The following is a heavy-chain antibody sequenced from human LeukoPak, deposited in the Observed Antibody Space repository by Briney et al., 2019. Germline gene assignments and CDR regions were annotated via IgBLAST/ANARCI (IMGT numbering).Heavy chain of an antibody. D-gene: IGHD5-12*01. V-gene: IGHV1-46*01. CDR2: INPSGGST. CDR1: GYTFTSYY. J-gene: IGHJ5*02. CDR3: ARDNSLGDSAWWFDP. Sequence: ASVKVSCKASGYTFTSYYMHWVRQAPGQGLEWMGIINPSGGSTSYAQKFQGRVTLTRDMATSTDYMEVSSLRSEDTAVYYCARDNSLGDSAWWFDPWGQGTLVTVSS.